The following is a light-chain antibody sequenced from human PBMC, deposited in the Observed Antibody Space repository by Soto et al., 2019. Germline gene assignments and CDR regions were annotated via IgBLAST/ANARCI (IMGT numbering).Light chain of an antibody. V-gene: IGKV1-9*01. CDR3: QQLNSYPRIT. CDR1: QGISSY. J-gene: IGKJ5*01. CDR2: AAS. Sequence: DIQLTQSPSFLSASVGDRVTITCRASQGISSYLAWYQQKPGKAPKLLIYAASTLQSGVPSRFSGSGSGTEFTLTISSLQPEDFATYYCQQLNSYPRITFGQGTRLKIK.